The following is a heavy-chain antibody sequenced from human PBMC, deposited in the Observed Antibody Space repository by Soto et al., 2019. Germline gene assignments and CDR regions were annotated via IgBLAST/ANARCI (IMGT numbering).Heavy chain of an antibody. Sequence: SETLSLTCALSGSSFTAYYWTWIRQPPGEGLEWIGEINNRGNTNYNPSLKSRVTISLDTSKTQFSLKVKSVTAADTAVYYCLLVTYSGMDVWGQGTTVTVSS. CDR1: GSSFTAYY. V-gene: IGHV4-34*01. CDR2: INNRGNT. D-gene: IGHD5-18*01. CDR3: LLVTYSGMDV. J-gene: IGHJ6*02.